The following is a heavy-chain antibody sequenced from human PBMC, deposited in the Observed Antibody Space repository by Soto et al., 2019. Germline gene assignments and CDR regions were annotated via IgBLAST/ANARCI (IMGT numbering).Heavy chain of an antibody. D-gene: IGHD2-15*01. CDR3: ARDVPRYCSSSSCSTGFDP. CDR1: GFTFDAHA. CDR2: ISWDGGTA. V-gene: IGHV3-43D*04. Sequence: GGSLRLSCAASGFTFDAHAMHWVRQGPGKGLEWVSLISWDGGTAFYADSVKGRLTVSRDNSKNSLYLQMNGLRIEDTAFYYCARDVPRYCSSSSCSTGFDPWGQGTLVTVSS. J-gene: IGHJ5*02.